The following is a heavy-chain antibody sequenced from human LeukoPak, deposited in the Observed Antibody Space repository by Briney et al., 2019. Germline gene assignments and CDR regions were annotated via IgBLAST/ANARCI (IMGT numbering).Heavy chain of an antibody. CDR1: GFTFDDYA. D-gene: IGHD6-13*01. CDR2: ISWNSGSI. CDR3: AKVAAAVYYYYGMDV. Sequence: PGGSLRLSCAASGFTFDDYAMHWVRQAPGKGLEWVSGISWNSGSIGYVDSVKGRFTISRDNAKNSLYLQMNSLRAEDTALYYCAKVAAAVYYYYGMDVWGQGTTVTVSS. J-gene: IGHJ6*02. V-gene: IGHV3-9*01.